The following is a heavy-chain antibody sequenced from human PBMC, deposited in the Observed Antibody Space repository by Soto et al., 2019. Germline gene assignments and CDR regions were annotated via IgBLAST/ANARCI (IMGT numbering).Heavy chain of an antibody. CDR2: ISGSGGST. CDR1: GFTFSSYA. J-gene: IGHJ6*02. V-gene: IGHV3-23*01. D-gene: IGHD3-22*01. Sequence: GGSLRLSCAASGFTFSSYAMSWFRQAPGKGLEWVSAISGSGGSTYYADSVKGRFTISRDNSKNTLYVQMNSLKAEDTAVYYCAKARLGGNYYDSSGYAVRGGMDVWGQGTTVTVSS. CDR3: AKARLGGNYYDSSGYAVRGGMDV.